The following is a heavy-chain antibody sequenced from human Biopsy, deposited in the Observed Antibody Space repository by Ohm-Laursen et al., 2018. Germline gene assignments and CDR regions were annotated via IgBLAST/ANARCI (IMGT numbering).Heavy chain of an antibody. CDR1: GYTLTDLS. CDR2: FAPENGKT. V-gene: IGHV1-24*01. J-gene: IGHJ4*02. CDR3: AGDINNWNVNY. D-gene: IGHD1-20*01. Sequence: EASVKVSCKVSGYTLTDLSMHWVRQAPGKGLEWMGGFAPENGKTIYAQKFQGRVTMTEDTSTDTAYMELSNLRSEDTAVYYCAGDINNWNVNYWGQGTLVTVSS.